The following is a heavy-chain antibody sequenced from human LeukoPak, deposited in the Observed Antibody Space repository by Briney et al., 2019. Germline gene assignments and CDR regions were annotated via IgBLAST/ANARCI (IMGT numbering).Heavy chain of an antibody. V-gene: IGHV3-30-3*02. CDR3: AKRYCSGGSCYYY. CDR2: ISCDGSNK. D-gene: IGHD2-15*01. J-gene: IGHJ4*02. CDR1: GFTFSSYV. Sequence: GGSLRLSCAASGFTFSSYVMHWVRQAPGKGLEWVAAISCDGSNKSYADSVKGRFTISRDNSKNTLYLQMNSLRAEDTAVYYCAKRYCSGGSCYYYWGQGTLVTVSS.